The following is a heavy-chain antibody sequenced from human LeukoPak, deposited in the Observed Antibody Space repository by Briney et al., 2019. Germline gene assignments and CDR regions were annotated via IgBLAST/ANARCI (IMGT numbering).Heavy chain of an antibody. D-gene: IGHD2-21*02. CDR2: INSDGSST. V-gene: IGHV3-74*01. CDR3: ASLGWGSAGDEQGFAP. Sequence: GGSLRLSCAASGFTFSSYWMHWVRQAPGKGLGWVSGINSDGSSTSYADSVKGRFTISRDNSKNTLYLQMNSRRAEDMTVYYCASLGWGSAGDEQGFAPWGQGTLVTVSS. CDR1: GFTFSSYW. J-gene: IGHJ5*02.